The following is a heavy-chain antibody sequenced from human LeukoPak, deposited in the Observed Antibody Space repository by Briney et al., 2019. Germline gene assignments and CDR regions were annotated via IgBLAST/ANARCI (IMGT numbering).Heavy chain of an antibody. Sequence: TLSLTCTVSGGSISSSSYYWGWIRQPPGKALEWLALIYWDDDKRYSPSLKSRLTITKDTSKNQVVLTMTNMDPVDTATYYCAHSAYGDYEAHWFDPWGQGTLVTVSS. J-gene: IGHJ5*02. V-gene: IGHV2-5*02. D-gene: IGHD4-17*01. CDR1: GGSISSSSYY. CDR2: IYWDDDK. CDR3: AHSAYGDYEAHWFDP.